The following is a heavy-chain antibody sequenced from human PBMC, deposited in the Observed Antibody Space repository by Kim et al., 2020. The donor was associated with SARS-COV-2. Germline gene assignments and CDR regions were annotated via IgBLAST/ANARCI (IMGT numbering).Heavy chain of an antibody. V-gene: IGHV3-11*04. CDR3: ARDRGSSSWFFDY. CDR2: TSSGGSTQ. CDR1: GFTFSDYY. D-gene: IGHD6-13*01. J-gene: IGHJ4*02. Sequence: GGSLRLSCAASGFTFSDYYMTWIRQAPGKGLEWVSYTSSGGSTQHYADSVKGRFTISRDNAKNSLYLQMNSLRGEDTAMYFCARDRGSSSWFFDYWGQGTLVTVSS.